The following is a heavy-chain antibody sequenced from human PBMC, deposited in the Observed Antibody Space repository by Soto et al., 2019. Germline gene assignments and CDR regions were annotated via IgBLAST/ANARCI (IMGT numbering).Heavy chain of an antibody. Sequence: ASVKVSCKASGNTVPNYAMHWVRQAPGQRLEWMGWINAGNGNTKYSQKFQGRVTITRDTSASTAYMGLSSLRSEDTAVYYCARGLGLYYFDYWGQGTLVTV. D-gene: IGHD1-26*01. CDR1: GNTVPNYA. CDR3: ARGLGLYYFDY. J-gene: IGHJ4*02. V-gene: IGHV1-3*01. CDR2: INAGNGNT.